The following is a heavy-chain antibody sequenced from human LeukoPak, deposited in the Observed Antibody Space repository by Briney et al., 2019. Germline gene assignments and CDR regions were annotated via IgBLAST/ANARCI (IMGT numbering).Heavy chain of an antibody. CDR3: AGLVATITGAFDI. V-gene: IGHV1-2*02. D-gene: IGHD5-12*01. Sequence: GASVKVSCKASGYTFTGYYMHWVRQAPGQGLEWMGWINPNSGGTNYAQKFQGRVTMTRDTSISTAYMELSRLRSDDTAVYYCAGLVATITGAFDIWGQGTMVTVSS. CDR2: INPNSGGT. CDR1: GYTFTGYY. J-gene: IGHJ3*02.